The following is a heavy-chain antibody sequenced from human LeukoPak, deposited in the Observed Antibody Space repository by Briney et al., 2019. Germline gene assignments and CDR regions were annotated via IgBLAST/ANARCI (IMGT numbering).Heavy chain of an antibody. CDR1: GGSFSGDH. J-gene: IGHJ6*03. CDR3: ARGSWFGNFLPYYYYMDV. D-gene: IGHD3-10*01. CDR2: INHSGRT. Sequence: PSETLSLTCAVYGGSFSGDHWSWIRQPPGKGLEWIGEINHSGRTNYNPSLRSRVTVSADTSKIQFSLKLNSVTAADTAVYYCARGSWFGNFLPYYYYMDVWGKGTTVTVSS. V-gene: IGHV4-34*01.